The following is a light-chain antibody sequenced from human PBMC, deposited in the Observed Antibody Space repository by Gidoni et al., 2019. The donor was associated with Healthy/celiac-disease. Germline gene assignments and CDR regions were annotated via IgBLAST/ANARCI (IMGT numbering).Light chain of an antibody. CDR1: QSILYNSNNKNY. CDR2: WAS. CDR3: QQYYSTLYT. V-gene: IGKV4-1*01. J-gene: IGKJ2*01. Sequence: DIVMHQSTDYLAVSLGERATINCKSSQSILYNSNNKNYLAWYQQKPGQPPKLLIYWASTRESGVPDRFSGSGSGTDFTLTISSLQAEDVAVYYCQQYYSTLYTFGQGTKLETK.